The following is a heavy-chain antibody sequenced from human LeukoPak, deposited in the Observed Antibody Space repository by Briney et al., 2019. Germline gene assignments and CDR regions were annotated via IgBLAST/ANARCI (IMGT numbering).Heavy chain of an antibody. V-gene: IGHV3-15*01. CDR2: IKNKADGGTA. CDR3: IKDAQSWAED. CDR1: GFTFSNAW. Sequence: GGSLRLSCAASGFTFSNAWMSWVRQAPGKGLEWVGRIKNKADGGTADYAAPVKGRFTISRDDSKNTLFLQMNSLKTEETAVYYCIKDAQSWAEDWGQGTLVTVSS. D-gene: IGHD1-26*01. J-gene: IGHJ4*02.